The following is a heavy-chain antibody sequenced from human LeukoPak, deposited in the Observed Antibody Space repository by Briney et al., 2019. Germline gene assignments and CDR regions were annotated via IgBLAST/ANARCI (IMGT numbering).Heavy chain of an antibody. D-gene: IGHD6-19*01. CDR3: ARDGDGSGWSDY. CDR2: IYCSGST. J-gene: IGHJ4*02. CDR1: GGSISSYY. V-gene: IGHV4-59*01. Sequence: SETLSLTCTVSGGSISSYYWSWIRQPPGKGLEWIGYIYCSGSTNYNPSLKSRVTISVDTSKNQFSLKLSSVTAADTAVYYCARDGDGSGWSDYWGQGTLVTVSS.